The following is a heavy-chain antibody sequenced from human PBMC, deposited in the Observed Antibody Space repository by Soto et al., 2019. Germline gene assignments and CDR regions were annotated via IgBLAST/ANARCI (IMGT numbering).Heavy chain of an antibody. D-gene: IGHD2-2*01. CDR2: IIPIFGTP. Sequence: QVQLVQTGDEVKKPGSSVKFSCKASGGNFSSYAISWVRQAPGQGLEWMGGIIPIFGTPNYAQKLQGRVTIIANKSTSRADLELSSRRSERTAVYYFARSRTDCNSTSCQYYYYGVDVWGQGSSVTVS. V-gene: IGHV1-69*06. CDR1: GGNFSSYA. CDR3: ARSRTDCNSTSCQYYYYGVDV. J-gene: IGHJ6*02.